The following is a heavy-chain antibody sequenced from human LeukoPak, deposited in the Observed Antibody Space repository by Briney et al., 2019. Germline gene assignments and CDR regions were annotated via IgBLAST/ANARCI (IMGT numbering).Heavy chain of an antibody. J-gene: IGHJ4*02. CDR1: GYSFTNYW. CDR3: ARLGNYYGGFDD. D-gene: IGHD3-10*01. Sequence: GESLKISCKGSGYSFTNYWIGWVRQKPGKGLDLMGIIYPGDSDTRYSPSFQGQVTISVDRSISTAYLQWSSLQASDTAMYYRARLGNYYGGFDDWGQGTLVTVSS. V-gene: IGHV5-51*01. CDR2: IYPGDSDT.